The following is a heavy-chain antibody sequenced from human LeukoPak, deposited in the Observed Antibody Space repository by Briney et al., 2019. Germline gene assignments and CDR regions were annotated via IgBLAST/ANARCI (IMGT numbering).Heavy chain of an antibody. D-gene: IGHD3-22*01. J-gene: IGHJ3*02. Sequence: ASVKVSCKASGYTFTSYYMHWVRQAPGQGLEWMGIINPSGGSTSYAQKFQGRVTMTRDASTSTVYMELSSLRSEDTAVYYCARQYYYDSSGRVDAFDIWGQGTMVTVSS. V-gene: IGHV1-46*01. CDR3: ARQYYYDSSGRVDAFDI. CDR2: INPSGGST. CDR1: GYTFTSYY.